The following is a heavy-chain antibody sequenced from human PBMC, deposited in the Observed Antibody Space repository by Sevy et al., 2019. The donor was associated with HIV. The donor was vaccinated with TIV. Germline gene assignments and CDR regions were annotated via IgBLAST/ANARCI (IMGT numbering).Heavy chain of an antibody. J-gene: IGHJ4*02. CDR3: AREVSEHSYSDY. CDR1: GFTFSSYA. D-gene: IGHD3-10*01. V-gene: IGHV3-23*01. Sequence: GGSLRLSCVTSGFTFSSYAMSWVRQTPGKGLEWVSAIGGSADYTYYADSAQVRFTIYRDNSKNKLHLQMNGLKAEDTAVYYCAREVSEHSYSDYWGQGTLVTVSS. CDR2: IGGSADYT.